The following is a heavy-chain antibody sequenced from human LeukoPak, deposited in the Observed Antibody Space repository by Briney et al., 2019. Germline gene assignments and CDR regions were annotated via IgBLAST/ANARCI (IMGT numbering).Heavy chain of an antibody. J-gene: IGHJ5*02. V-gene: IGHV1-8*01. CDR3: ARWKHYYDSRRFDP. CDR2: INPNSGNT. D-gene: IGHD3-22*01. Sequence: ASVKVSCKASGYTFTSYDINWVRQATGQGLEWMGWINPNSGNTGYAHKFQGRVTMTRNTSISTASMELRSLRSEDTAVYYCARWKHYYDSRRFDPWGQGTLVTVSS. CDR1: GYTFTSYD.